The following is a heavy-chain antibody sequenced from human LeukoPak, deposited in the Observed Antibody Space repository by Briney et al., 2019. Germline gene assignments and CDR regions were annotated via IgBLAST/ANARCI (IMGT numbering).Heavy chain of an antibody. D-gene: IGHD3-22*01. V-gene: IGHV3-21*01. CDR1: GFTFSTYG. Sequence: GGSLRLSCAASGFTFSTYGMIWVRQAPGKGLQWVSSIGRSGSDICYVDSLKGRFSISRDDAKNSLYLQMGRLRAEDTAVYYCVREANYYDSTGYPTKVHDFWGQGTLVTVSS. CDR3: VREANYYDSTGYPTKVHDF. CDR2: IGRSGSDI. J-gene: IGHJ4*02.